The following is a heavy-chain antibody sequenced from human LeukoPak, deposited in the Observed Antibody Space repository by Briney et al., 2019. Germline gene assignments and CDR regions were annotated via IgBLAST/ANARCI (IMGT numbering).Heavy chain of an antibody. V-gene: IGHV3-7*04. CDR3: ARGGKIFGVVIVEFDY. Sequence: PGGSLRLSCTVSGFTFNTYWMSWVRQAPGKGLEWVANIDQDGNEKYYVDSVKGRFTISRDNAKNSLFLQMNSLRAEDTAFYYCARGGKIFGVVIVEFDYWGRGTLVTVSS. J-gene: IGHJ4*02. CDR2: IDQDGNEK. D-gene: IGHD3-3*01. CDR1: GFTFNTYW.